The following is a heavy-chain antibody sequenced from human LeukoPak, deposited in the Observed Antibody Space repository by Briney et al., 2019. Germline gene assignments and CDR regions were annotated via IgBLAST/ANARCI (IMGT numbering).Heavy chain of an antibody. Sequence: GRSLRLSCAASGFTFSSYAMHWVRQAPGKGLEWVAVISYDGSNKYYADSVKGRFTISRDNSKNTLYLQMNSLRAGDTAVYYCARDRGAGRKGYCSSTSCYFGYWGQGTLVTVSS. V-gene: IGHV3-30-3*01. J-gene: IGHJ4*02. CDR3: ARDRGAGRKGYCSSTSCYFGY. CDR2: ISYDGSNK. CDR1: GFTFSSYA. D-gene: IGHD2-2*01.